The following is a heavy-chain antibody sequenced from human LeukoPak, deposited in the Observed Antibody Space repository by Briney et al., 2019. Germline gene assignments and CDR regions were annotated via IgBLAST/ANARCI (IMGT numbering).Heavy chain of an antibody. D-gene: IGHD3-10*01. CDR3: ARDYYGSHDY. CDR1: GFTFFSYW. V-gene: IGHV3-7*01. Sequence: GGSLRLSCAASGFTFFSYWMRWVRQAPGKGLEWVANIKQDGSEKYYVDSVKGRFTISRDNAKNSLYLQMNSLRAEDTAVYYCARDYYGSHDYWGQGALVTVSS. CDR2: IKQDGSEK. J-gene: IGHJ4*02.